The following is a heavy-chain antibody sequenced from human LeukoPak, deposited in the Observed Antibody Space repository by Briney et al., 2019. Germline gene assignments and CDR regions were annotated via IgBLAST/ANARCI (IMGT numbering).Heavy chain of an antibody. CDR2: IRSKAYGGTT. CDR3: TRGGYYGSGRDGYYYYGMDV. D-gene: IGHD3-10*01. J-gene: IGHJ6*02. Sequence: GRSLRLSCTASGFTFGDYAMSWFRQAPGKGLEWVGFIRSKAYGGTTEYAASVKGRFTISRDDSKSIAYLQMNSLKTEDTAVYYCTRGGYYGSGRDGYYYYGMDVWGQGTTVTVSS. CDR1: GFTFGDYA. V-gene: IGHV3-49*03.